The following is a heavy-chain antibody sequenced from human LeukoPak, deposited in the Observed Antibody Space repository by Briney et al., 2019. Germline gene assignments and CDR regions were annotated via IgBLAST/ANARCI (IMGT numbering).Heavy chain of an antibody. V-gene: IGHV3-74*01. J-gene: IGHJ3*02. CDR3: ARDRGGSSWDDAFDI. CDR2: INSDGSST. CDR1: GFTFSSYW. D-gene: IGHD6-13*01. Sequence: PGGSLRLSCAASGFTFSSYWMHWVRQAPGKGLVWVSRINSDGSSTSYADSVKGRFTISRDNAKNPLYLQMNSLRAEDTAVYYCARDRGGSSWDDAFDIWGQGTMVTVSS.